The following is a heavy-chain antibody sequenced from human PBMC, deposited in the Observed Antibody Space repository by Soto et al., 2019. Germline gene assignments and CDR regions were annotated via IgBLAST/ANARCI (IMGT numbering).Heavy chain of an antibody. CDR1: GFSLTTSGVG. Sequence: QITLNESGPTVVRPTETLTLTCRFSGFSLTTSGVGVGWIRQSPGKAPEWLALIYWDDDKRHSASLKSRLTITKDTSKNQVVLTVSDLDPADTATYYCAHRVLRTVFGLVTTTAIDFDFWGQGTPVAVSS. CDR3: AHRVLRTVFGLVTTTAIDFDF. D-gene: IGHD3-3*01. CDR2: IYWDDDK. J-gene: IGHJ4*02. V-gene: IGHV2-5*02.